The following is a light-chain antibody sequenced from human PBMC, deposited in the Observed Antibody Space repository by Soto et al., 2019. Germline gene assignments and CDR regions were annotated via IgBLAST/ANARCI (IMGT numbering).Light chain of an antibody. CDR2: EVS. V-gene: IGLV2-14*01. J-gene: IGLJ1*01. CDR3: SSYTSRSTYV. Sequence: QSALTQPASVSGSPGQSITISCTGTSTDVGGYNYVYWYQQHPGKAPKLIIYEVSTRPSGDSNRFSGSKSGNTASLTISGLQAEDEADYYCSSYTSRSTYVFGTGTKLTVL. CDR1: STDVGGYNY.